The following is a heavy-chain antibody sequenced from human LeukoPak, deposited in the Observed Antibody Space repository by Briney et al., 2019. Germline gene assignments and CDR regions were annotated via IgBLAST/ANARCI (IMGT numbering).Heavy chain of an antibody. D-gene: IGHD4-11*01. V-gene: IGHV4-39*07. CDR1: GGSISSSSYY. CDR3: ARAVRYYYMDV. CDR2: IYYSGST. J-gene: IGHJ6*03. Sequence: SSETLSLTCTVSGGSISSSSYYWGWIRQPPGKGLEWIGSIYYSGSTYYNPSLKSRVTISVDTSKNQFSLKLSSVTAADTAVYYCARAVRYYYMDVWGKGTTVTVSS.